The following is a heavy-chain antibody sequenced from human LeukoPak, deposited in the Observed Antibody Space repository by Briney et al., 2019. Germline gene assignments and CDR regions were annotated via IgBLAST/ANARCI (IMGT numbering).Heavy chain of an antibody. V-gene: IGHV1-18*01. D-gene: IGHD2-2*02. J-gene: IGHJ5*02. CDR2: LSAYNGDT. CDR3: ARDGLSYTNPNNWFDP. CDR1: GYPFTSYY. Sequence: ASVKVPCKASGYPFTSYYINWVRQAPGQGLEWMGWLSAYNGDTNYAQNLQGRVTMTTDTSTDTAYMELRSLRSDDTAVYYCARDGLSYTNPNNWFDPWGQGTLVTVSS.